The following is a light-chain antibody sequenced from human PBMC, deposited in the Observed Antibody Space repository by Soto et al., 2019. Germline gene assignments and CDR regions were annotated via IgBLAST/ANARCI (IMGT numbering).Light chain of an antibody. CDR1: SSNIENNY. CDR2: ENN. CDR3: ATWASSLSGGV. Sequence: QSVLTQPPSVSAAPGQRVTISCSGSSSNIENNYVSWYRQLPGTAPKLLIYENNKRPSGIPDRFSGSKSGTSATLGITGLETGDEADYYCATWASSLSGGVFGTGTKLTVL. V-gene: IGLV1-51*02. J-gene: IGLJ1*01.